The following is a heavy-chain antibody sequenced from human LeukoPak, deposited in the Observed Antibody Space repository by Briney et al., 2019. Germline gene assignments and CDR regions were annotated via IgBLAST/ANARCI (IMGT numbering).Heavy chain of an antibody. CDR1: GFTFTTYW. J-gene: IGHJ4*02. V-gene: IGHV3-7*01. CDR2: IKQDGTEK. D-gene: IGHD3-10*01. Sequence: GGSLRLSCAASGFTFTTYWMSWVRQPPGKGLEWVANIKQDGTEKYYVDSVKGRFTISRDNAKNSLYLQMNSLRVEDTAIYYCVKVAKYYYGSETYYFFEHWGQGTPVTASS. CDR3: VKVAKYYYGSETYYFFEH.